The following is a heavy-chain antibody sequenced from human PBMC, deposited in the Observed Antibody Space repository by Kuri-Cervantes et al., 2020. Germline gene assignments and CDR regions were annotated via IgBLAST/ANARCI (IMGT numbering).Heavy chain of an antibody. Sequence: ASVKVSCKASGYTFTSYGISWVRQAPGQGLEWMGIINPSGGSTSYAQKFQGRVTMTRDTSTSTVYMELSSLRSEDTAVYYCASEYYYDSSGYDVYYYYGMDVWGQGTTVTVSS. J-gene: IGHJ6*02. V-gene: IGHV1-46*01. CDR3: ASEYYYDSSGYDVYYYYGMDV. CDR1: GYTFTSYG. CDR2: INPSGGST. D-gene: IGHD3-22*01.